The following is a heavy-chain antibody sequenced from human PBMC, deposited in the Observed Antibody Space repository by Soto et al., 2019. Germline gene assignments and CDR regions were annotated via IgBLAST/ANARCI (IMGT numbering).Heavy chain of an antibody. CDR1: GDSVSSNSAA. D-gene: IGHD6-19*01. CDR2: TYYRSKWYN. V-gene: IGHV6-1*01. CDR3: ARDRATIKYSSGWYPFHYYGMDI. J-gene: IGHJ6*02. Sequence: SQTLSLTCAISGDSVSSNSAAWNWIRQSPSRGLEWLGRTYYRSKWYNDYAVSVKSRITINPDTSKNQFSLQLNSVTPVDTAVYYCARDRATIKYSSGWYPFHYYGMDIWGQGTTVTVSS.